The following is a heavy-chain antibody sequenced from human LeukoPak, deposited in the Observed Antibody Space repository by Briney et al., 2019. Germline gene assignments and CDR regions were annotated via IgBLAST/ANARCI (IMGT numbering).Heavy chain of an antibody. Sequence: SETLSLTCTVSGDSIRTYYWSWIRQPAGKGLEWIGRIYSSGSTNYNPSLKSRVAMSVDTSKNQFSLKVSSVTAADTAVYYCARGNPFLDRGYYFDYWGQGTLVTVSS. CDR3: ARGNPFLDRGYYFDY. CDR1: GDSIRTYY. CDR2: IYSSGST. V-gene: IGHV4-4*07. D-gene: IGHD3-22*01. J-gene: IGHJ4*02.